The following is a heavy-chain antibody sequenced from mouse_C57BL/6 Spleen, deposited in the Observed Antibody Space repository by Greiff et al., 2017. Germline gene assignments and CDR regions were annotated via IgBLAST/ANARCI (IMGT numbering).Heavy chain of an antibody. CDR2: IHPSSGST. D-gene: IGHD1-1*01. J-gene: IGHJ4*01. V-gene: IGHV1-64*01. CDR3: ARVSINTVVGAMDG. CDR1: GYTFTSYW. Sequence: QLQQPGAELVKPGASVKLSCKASGYTFTSYWMHWVKQRPGQGLEWIGMIHPSSGSTNYNEKFKSKATLTVDKSTSTAYMQLSSLTSEDSAVYYCARVSINTVVGAMDGWGQGTSVTVSS.